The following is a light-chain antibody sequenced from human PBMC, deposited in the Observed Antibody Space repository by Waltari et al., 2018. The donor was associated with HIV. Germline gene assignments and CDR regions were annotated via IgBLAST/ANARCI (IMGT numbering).Light chain of an antibody. V-gene: IGKV3-15*01. Sequence: EIVMTQSPATLSVSPGERATLSCRASQSVSRNLAWYQQKPGQAPRLLIYGASTRATGIPARFSGSGSGTEFTLTISSLQSEDFEVYYCQQYNNWGTFGQGTKVEIK. J-gene: IGKJ1*01. CDR3: QQYNNWGT. CDR1: QSVSRN. CDR2: GAS.